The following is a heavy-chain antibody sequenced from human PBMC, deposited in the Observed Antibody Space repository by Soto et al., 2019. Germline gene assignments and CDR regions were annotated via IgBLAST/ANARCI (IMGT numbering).Heavy chain of an antibody. CDR3: AAGSSNTYYYFDY. CDR2: ISSTSTYI. Sequence: TGGSLRLSCAASGCSFSIHSMNWVRQAPGKGLEWVSSISSTSTYIYYADSMKGRLTISRDNAKNLLYLEMNSLRAEDTAVYYCAAGSSNTYYYFDYWGQGTPVTVSS. CDR1: GCSFSIHS. D-gene: IGHD2-2*01. J-gene: IGHJ4*02. V-gene: IGHV3-21*06.